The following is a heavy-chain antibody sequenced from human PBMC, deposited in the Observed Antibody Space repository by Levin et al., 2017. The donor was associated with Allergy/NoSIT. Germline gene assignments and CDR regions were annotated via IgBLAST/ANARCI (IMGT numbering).Heavy chain of an antibody. J-gene: IGHJ3*02. CDR3: ARPNRRYCSSTSCKMGAFDI. CDR2: INHSGST. Sequence: PSETLSLTCAVYGGSFSGYYWSWIRQPPGKGLEWIGEINHSGSTNYNPSLKSRVTISVDTSKNQFSLKLSSVTAADTAVYYCARPNRRYCSSTSCKMGAFDIWGQGTMVTVSS. CDR1: GGSFSGYY. D-gene: IGHD2-2*01. V-gene: IGHV4-34*01.